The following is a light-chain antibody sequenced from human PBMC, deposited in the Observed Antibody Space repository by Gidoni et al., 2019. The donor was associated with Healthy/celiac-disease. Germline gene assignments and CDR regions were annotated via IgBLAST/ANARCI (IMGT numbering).Light chain of an antibody. CDR1: QSVLYSSNNKNY. J-gene: IGKJ4*01. Sequence: DIVMTQSPDSLAVSLGERATINCKSSQSVLYSSNNKNYLAWYQQKPGQPPKLLIYWAATRESGVPDRFSGSGSGTDFTLTISSLQAEDVAVDDCQQYYSTPLTFGGXTKVEIK. V-gene: IGKV4-1*01. CDR3: QQYYSTPLT. CDR2: WAA.